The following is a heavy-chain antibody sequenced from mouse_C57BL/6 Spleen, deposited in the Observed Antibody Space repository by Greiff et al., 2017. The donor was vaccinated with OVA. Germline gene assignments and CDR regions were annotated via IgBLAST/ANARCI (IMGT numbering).Heavy chain of an antibody. CDR1: GYTFTDYE. CDR3: TPYYYGSSYDFDY. D-gene: IGHD1-1*01. CDR2: IDPETGGT. Sequence: VQRVESGAELVRPGASVTLSCKASGYTFTDYEMHWVKQTPVHGLEWIGAIDPETGGTAYNQKFKGKAILTADKSSSTAYMELRSLTSEDAAVYYCTPYYYGSSYDFDYWGQGTTLTVSS. V-gene: IGHV1-15*01. J-gene: IGHJ2*01.